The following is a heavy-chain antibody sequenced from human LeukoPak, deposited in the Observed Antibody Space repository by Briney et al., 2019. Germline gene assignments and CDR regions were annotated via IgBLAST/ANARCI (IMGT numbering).Heavy chain of an antibody. J-gene: IGHJ3*02. D-gene: IGHD3-22*01. CDR2: IIPILGIA. CDR3: ARDLDYYDSSGYPTGAFDI. Sequence: ASVKVSFKASGGTFSSYAISWVRQAPGQGLEWMGRIIPILGIANYAQKFQGRVTITADKSTSTAYMELSSLRSEDTAVYYCARDLDYYDSSGYPTGAFDIWGQGTMVTVSS. V-gene: IGHV1-69*04. CDR1: GGTFSSYA.